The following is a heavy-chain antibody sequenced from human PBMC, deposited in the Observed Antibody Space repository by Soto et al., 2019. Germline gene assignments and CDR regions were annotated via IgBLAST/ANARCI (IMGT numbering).Heavy chain of an antibody. J-gene: IGHJ4*02. D-gene: IGHD3-22*01. CDR2: IYYSGST. Sequence: GSLRLSCAASGFTFSDYYMSWIRQAPGKGLEWIGSIYYSGSTYYNPSLKSRVTISVDTSKNQFSLKLSSVTAADTAVYYCARHPANYYDSSGNFDYWGQGTLVTVSS. CDR3: ARHPANYYDSSGNFDY. V-gene: IGHV4-39*01. CDR1: GFTFSDYY.